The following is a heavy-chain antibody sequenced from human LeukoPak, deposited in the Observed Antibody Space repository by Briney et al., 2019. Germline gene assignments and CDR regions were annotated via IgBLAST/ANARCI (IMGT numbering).Heavy chain of an antibody. D-gene: IGHD2-2*03. CDR3: AKAYPGYCSSTSCPDQDYYYYYGMDV. Sequence: PGGSLRLSCAASGFTFSSYCMNWVRQAPGKGLEWVSYISSSSSTIYYADSVKGRFTISRDNSKNSLYLQMNSLRTEDTALYYCAKAYPGYCSSTSCPDQDYYYYYGMDVWGQGTTVTVSS. CDR1: GFTFSSYC. CDR2: ISSSSSTI. J-gene: IGHJ6*02. V-gene: IGHV3-48*04.